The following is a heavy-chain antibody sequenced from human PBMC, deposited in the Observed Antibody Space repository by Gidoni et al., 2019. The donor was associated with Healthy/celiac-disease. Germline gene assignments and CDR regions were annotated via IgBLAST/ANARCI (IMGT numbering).Heavy chain of an antibody. V-gene: IGHV3-23*01. J-gene: IGHJ4*02. CDR3: AKDEYYYDSSGYHDFDY. CDR2: ISGSGGST. CDR1: GFTFSSSA. Sequence: EVQLLESGGGLVQPGGSLRLSCAASGFTFSSSAISWVRQAPGKGLEWVSAISGSGGSTYYADSVKGRFTISRDNSKNTLYLQMNSLRAEDTAVYYCAKDEYYYDSSGYHDFDYWGQGTLVTVSS. D-gene: IGHD3-22*01.